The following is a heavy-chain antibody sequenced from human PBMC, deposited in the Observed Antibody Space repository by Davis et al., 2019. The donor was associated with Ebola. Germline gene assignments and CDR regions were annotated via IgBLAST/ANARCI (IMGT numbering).Heavy chain of an antibody. D-gene: IGHD3-3*01. CDR2: INPTDGST. J-gene: IGHJ4*02. Sequence: ASVKVSCKASGYNFTNYYLHWVRQAPGQGPAWMAIINPTDGSTRYAQEFQGRVTMTTDTSTSTAYMELRSLTSDDTAVYYCARDWSGYWGQGTLVTVSS. CDR3: ARDWSGY. CDR1: GYNFTNYY. V-gene: IGHV1-46*01.